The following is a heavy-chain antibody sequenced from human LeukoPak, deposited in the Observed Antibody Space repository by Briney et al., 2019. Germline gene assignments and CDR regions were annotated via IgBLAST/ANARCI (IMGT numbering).Heavy chain of an antibody. CDR1: GFNFNIYN. J-gene: IGHJ4*02. Sequence: RGSLRLSCAASGFNFNIYNMNWVRQAPGKGLEWVSSISTSSSYIYYADSVKGRFTISRDVAKNSLYLLMNSLRAEDTAVYYCARDDSSSKFDYWGQGTLVTVSS. D-gene: IGHD6-6*01. V-gene: IGHV3-21*01. CDR3: ARDDSSSKFDY. CDR2: ISTSSSYI.